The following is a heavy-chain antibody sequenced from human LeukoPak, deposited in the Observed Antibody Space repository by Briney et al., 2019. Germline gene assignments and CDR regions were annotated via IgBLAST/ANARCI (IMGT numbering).Heavy chain of an antibody. CDR1: GGSFNGYY. Sequence: NPSETLSLTCAVYGGSFNGYYWSWLRQPPGKGLEWIGEINHSGSTNYNPSLKSRVTISVDTSKNQFSLKLSSVTAADTAVYYCASLTGTTDYYYFYMDVWGKGTPVTVSS. J-gene: IGHJ6*03. D-gene: IGHD1-20*01. CDR3: ASLTGTTDYYYFYMDV. CDR2: INHSGST. V-gene: IGHV4-34*01.